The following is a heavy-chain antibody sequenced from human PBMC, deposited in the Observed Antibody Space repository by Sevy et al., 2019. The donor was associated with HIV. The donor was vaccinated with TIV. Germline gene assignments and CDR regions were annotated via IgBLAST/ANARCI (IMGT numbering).Heavy chain of an antibody. J-gene: IGHJ5*02. CDR3: ARGTRYFDWAYH. D-gene: IGHD3-9*01. CDR1: GGSFSGYY. V-gene: IGHV4-34*01. Sequence: SETLSLTCAVYGGSFSGYYWSWIRQPPGKGLEWIGEINHSGSTNYNPSLKSRVTISVDTSKNQFSLKLSSVTAADTAVYYCARGTRYFDWAYHWGQGTLVTVSS. CDR2: INHSGST.